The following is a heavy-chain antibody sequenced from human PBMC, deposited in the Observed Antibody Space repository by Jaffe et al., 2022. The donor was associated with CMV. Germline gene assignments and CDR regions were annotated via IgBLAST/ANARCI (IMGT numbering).Heavy chain of an antibody. Sequence: QVQLQQWGAGLLKPSETLSLTCAVYGGSFSGYYWSWIRQPPGKGLEWIGEINHSGSTNYNPSLKSRVTISVDTSKNQFSLKLSSVTAADTAVYYCARPYISGWYGFFDYWGQGTLVTVSS. D-gene: IGHD6-19*01. CDR2: INHSGST. J-gene: IGHJ4*02. CDR3: ARPYISGWYGFFDY. CDR1: GGSFSGYY. V-gene: IGHV4-34*01.